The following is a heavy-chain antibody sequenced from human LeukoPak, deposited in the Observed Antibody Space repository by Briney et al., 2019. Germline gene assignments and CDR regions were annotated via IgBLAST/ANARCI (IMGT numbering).Heavy chain of an antibody. CDR1: GFTFSSYA. Sequence: GGSLRLSCAASGFTFSSYAMSWVRQAPGKGLEWVSAISGSGSSTYYADSVKGRFTISRDNSKNTLYLQMNSLRAEDTAVYYCAKDGSPYDFWSGYYDPFDYWGQGTLVTVSS. CDR2: ISGSGSST. CDR3: AKDGSPYDFWSGYYDPFDY. V-gene: IGHV3-23*01. J-gene: IGHJ4*02. D-gene: IGHD3-3*01.